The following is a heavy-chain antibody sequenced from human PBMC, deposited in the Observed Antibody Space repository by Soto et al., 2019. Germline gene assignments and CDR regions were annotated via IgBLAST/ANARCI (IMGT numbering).Heavy chain of an antibody. J-gene: IGHJ6*03. CDR3: ARRQDYYYYMDV. Sequence: GGSLRLSCAASGFTVSSNYMSWVRQAPGKGLEWVSVIYSGGTTYYADSVKGRFTFSRDNSKNTLFLQMNSLRAEDTAVYYCARRQDYYYYMDVWGKGTTVTVSS. CDR1: GFTVSSNY. V-gene: IGHV3-66*04. CDR2: IYSGGTT.